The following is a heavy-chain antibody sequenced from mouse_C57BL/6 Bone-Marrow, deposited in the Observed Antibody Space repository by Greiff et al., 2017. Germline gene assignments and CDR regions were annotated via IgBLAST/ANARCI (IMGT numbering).Heavy chain of an antibody. V-gene: IGHV2-9-1*01. D-gene: IGHD2-1*01. CDR3: ARDLLWGYYAMDY. Sequence: VKLMESGPGLVAPSQSLSITCTVSGFSLTSYAISWVRQPPGKGLEWLGVIWTGGGTNYNSALKSRLSISKDNSKSQVFLKMNSLQTDDTARYYCARDLLWGYYAMDYWGQGTSVTVSS. CDR2: IWTGGGT. CDR1: GFSLTSYA. J-gene: IGHJ4*01.